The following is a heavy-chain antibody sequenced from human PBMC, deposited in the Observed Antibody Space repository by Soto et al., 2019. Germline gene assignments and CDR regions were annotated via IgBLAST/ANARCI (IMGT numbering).Heavy chain of an antibody. CDR3: AHRPSGWYLFDY. CDR1: GFSLSTSGLG. Sequence: QITLKESGPTLVRPTQTLTLTCTFSGFSLSTSGLGVVWIRQPPGKALEWLALIYWNDDKRYSPYLKARLTITKDTSKNQVVLTMTNMDPVDTATYYCAHRPSGWYLFDYWGQGTLVTVSS. V-gene: IGHV2-5*01. J-gene: IGHJ4*02. D-gene: IGHD6-19*01. CDR2: IYWNDDK.